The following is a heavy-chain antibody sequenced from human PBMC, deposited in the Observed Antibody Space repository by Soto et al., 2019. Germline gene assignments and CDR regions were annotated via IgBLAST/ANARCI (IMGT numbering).Heavy chain of an antibody. CDR3: AKDLMPSYDRSGYYSVDY. J-gene: IGHJ4*02. CDR1: GFTFSSYA. D-gene: IGHD3-22*01. Sequence: EVQLLESGGGLVQPGGSLRLSCAASGFTFSSYAMSWVRQAPGNGLEWVSAISGSGGSTYYADSVKGRFTISRDNSKNTLYLQMNSLRAEDTAVYYCAKDLMPSYDRSGYYSVDYWGQGTLVTVSS. CDR2: ISGSGGST. V-gene: IGHV3-23*01.